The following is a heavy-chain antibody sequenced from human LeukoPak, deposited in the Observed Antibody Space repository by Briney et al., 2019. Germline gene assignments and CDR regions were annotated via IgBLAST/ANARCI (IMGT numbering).Heavy chain of an antibody. Sequence: ASVKVSCKASGGTFSSYAISWVRQAPGQGLEWMGGIIPIFGTANYAQKFQGRVTITADESTSTAYMELSSLRSEDTAVYYCASSVRGAVLWFGEPPNWFDPWGQGTLVTVSS. CDR3: ASSVRGAVLWFGEPPNWFDP. D-gene: IGHD3-10*01. V-gene: IGHV1-69*13. CDR1: GGTFSSYA. J-gene: IGHJ5*02. CDR2: IIPIFGTA.